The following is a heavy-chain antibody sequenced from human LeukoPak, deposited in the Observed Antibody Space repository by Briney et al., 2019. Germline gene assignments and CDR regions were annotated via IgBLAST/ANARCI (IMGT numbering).Heavy chain of an antibody. CDR1: GFSFSSYS. V-gene: IGHV3-21*01. CDR3: ASGSPAGDY. CDR2: IISSSSLI. J-gene: IGHJ4*02. Sequence: GGSLRLSCAASGFSFSSYSMNWVRHAPGKGLGWVLSIISSSSLIYYADSVKGRFTISRDNARKSLYLQMNSLTAEDTAVYYCASGSPAGDYWGQGTLVTVSS. D-gene: IGHD1-26*01.